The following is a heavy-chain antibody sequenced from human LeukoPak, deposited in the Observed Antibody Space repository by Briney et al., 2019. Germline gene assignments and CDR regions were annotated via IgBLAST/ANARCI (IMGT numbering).Heavy chain of an antibody. CDR2: ISSGSRTI. CDR1: GFTFSSFS. V-gene: IGHV3-48*02. D-gene: IGHD3-10*01. Sequence: GGSLRLSCAASGFTFSSFSMNWVRQAPGRGLEGVSYISSGSRTIYYADSVKGRFTISRDNAKNSLYLQVNSLRDEDTAVYCCARAGGLLWFGEVLESSDAFHIWGQGTMVTVSS. CDR3: ARAGGLLWFGEVLESSDAFHI. J-gene: IGHJ3*02.